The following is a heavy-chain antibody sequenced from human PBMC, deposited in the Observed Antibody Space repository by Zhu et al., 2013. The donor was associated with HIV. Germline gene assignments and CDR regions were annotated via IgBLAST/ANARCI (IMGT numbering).Heavy chain of an antibody. D-gene: IGHD3-10*02. CDR2: ISPYNGNT. CDR1: DYTFINYA. CDR3: ARGPYFRDYFDY. J-gene: IGHJ4*02. V-gene: IGHV1-18*01. Sequence: QVQLVQSGAEVKKAGASVKVSCKGSDYTFINYAITWVRQAPGQGLEWMGSISPYNGNTNYLQKFQGRVTVTTATSTSTAYMELRSLRSDDTAVYYCARGPYFRDYFDYWGQGTLVTVSS.